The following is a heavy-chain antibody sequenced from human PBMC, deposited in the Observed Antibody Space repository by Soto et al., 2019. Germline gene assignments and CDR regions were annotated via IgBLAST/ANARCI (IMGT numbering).Heavy chain of an antibody. V-gene: IGHV3-9*01. CDR2: ISWNSGYI. CDR1: GFTFDDYA. J-gene: IGHJ4*02. Sequence: EVQLVESGGGLVQPGRSLRLSCAASGFTFDDYAMHWVRQAPGKGLEWVSGISWNSGYIGYADSVKGRFTISRDNAKNFLYLQMNSLRAEDTALYYCAKDGVSYNWNYASYFDYWGQGTLVTVSS. CDR3: AKDGVSYNWNYASYFDY. D-gene: IGHD1-7*01.